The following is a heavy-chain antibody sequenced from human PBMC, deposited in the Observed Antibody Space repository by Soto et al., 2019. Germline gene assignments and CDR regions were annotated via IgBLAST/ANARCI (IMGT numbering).Heavy chain of an antibody. D-gene: IGHD3-22*01. Sequence: QVQLVESGGGVVQPGRSLRLSCAASGFTFSSYAMHWVRQAPGKGLEWVAVISYDGSNKYYADYVKGRFTISRDNSKNTLYLQMNSLRAEDTAVYYCARDYYDSSGYLQLDYWGQGTLVTVSS. J-gene: IGHJ4*02. V-gene: IGHV3-30-3*01. CDR1: GFTFSSYA. CDR3: ARDYYDSSGYLQLDY. CDR2: ISYDGSNK.